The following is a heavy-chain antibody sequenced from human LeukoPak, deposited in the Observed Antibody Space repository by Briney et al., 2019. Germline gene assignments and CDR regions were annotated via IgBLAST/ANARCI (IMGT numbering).Heavy chain of an antibody. CDR3: AKAPTYYYGSGIDY. Sequence: GGSLRLSCAASGFTFSSYSMNWVRQAPGKGLEWVSRINSDGSSTIYADSVKGRFTISRDNSKNTLYLQMNSLRAEDTAVYYCAKAPTYYYGSGIDYWGQGTLVTVSS. V-gene: IGHV3-74*01. CDR2: INSDGSST. CDR1: GFTFSSYS. J-gene: IGHJ4*02. D-gene: IGHD3-10*01.